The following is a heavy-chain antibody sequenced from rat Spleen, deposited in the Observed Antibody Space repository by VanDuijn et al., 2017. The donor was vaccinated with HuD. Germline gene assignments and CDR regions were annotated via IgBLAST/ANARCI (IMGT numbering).Heavy chain of an antibody. D-gene: IGHD1-6*01. V-gene: IGHV5S23*01. J-gene: IGHJ3*01. CDR3: ATGPRILRLDWFAY. Sequence: EVQLVESGGGLVQPGRSLKLSCAASGFTFSDYYMAWVRQAPTKGLEWVASISTSGGTTYYRDSVKGRFTVSRDNAKNTLYLQMDSLRSEDTATYYCATGPRILRLDWFAYWGQGTLVTVSS. CDR2: ISTSGGTT. CDR1: GFTFSDYY.